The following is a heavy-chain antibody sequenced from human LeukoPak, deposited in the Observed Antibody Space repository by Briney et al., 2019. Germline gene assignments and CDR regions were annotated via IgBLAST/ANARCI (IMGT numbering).Heavy chain of an antibody. CDR1: GGSFSGHY. Sequence: SETLSLTCAVYGGSFSGHYWSWIRQPPGKGLEWIGEINHSGSTNYNPSLKSRVTISVDTSKNQFSLKLSSVTAADTAVYYCARGGGDSYYMDVWGKGTTVTVSS. J-gene: IGHJ6*03. V-gene: IGHV4-34*01. CDR2: INHSGST. CDR3: ARGGGDSYYMDV.